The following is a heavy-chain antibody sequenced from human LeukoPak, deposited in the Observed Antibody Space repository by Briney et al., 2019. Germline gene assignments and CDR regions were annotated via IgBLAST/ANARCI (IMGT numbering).Heavy chain of an antibody. CDR1: GFTFGDYA. J-gene: IGHJ4*02. CDR3: TQTKIRFLEWFIFDY. D-gene: IGHD3-3*01. V-gene: IGHV3-49*04. CDR2: IRSKAYGGTT. Sequence: QPGRSLRLSCTASGFTFGDYAMSWVRQAPGKGLEWVGFIRSKAYGGTTEYAASVKGRFTISRDDSKSIAYLQMNSLKTEDTAVCYCTQTKIRFLEWFIFDYWGQGTLVTVSS.